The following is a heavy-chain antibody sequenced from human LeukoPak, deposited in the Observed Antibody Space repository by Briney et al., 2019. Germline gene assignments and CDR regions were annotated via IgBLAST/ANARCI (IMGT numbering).Heavy chain of an antibody. CDR1: GYTFTGYY. V-gene: IGHV1-2*02. CDR2: ISPNTGAT. J-gene: IGHJ4*02. D-gene: IGHD6-19*01. Sequence: ASVKVSCKPSGYTFTGYYLHWVRQAPGQGLEWMGWISPNTGATVYAQKFQGRVTLTRDTSIDTGYMELNSLRSDDTAVYYCARDRVGSGWPRPYYFEFWGQGTLVSVSS. CDR3: ARDRVGSGWPRPYYFEF.